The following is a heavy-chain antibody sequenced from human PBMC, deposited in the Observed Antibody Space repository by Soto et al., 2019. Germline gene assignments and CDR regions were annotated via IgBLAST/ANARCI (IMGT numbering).Heavy chain of an antibody. CDR2: IYYSGST. Sequence: QVQLQESGPGLVKPSHTLSLTCTVSGGSISSGGYYWSWIRQHPGKGLEWIGYIYYSGSTYYNPSLKIRVTISVDPSKNQFSLKLSFVTAADTAVYYCARDKPGYCSRNSCHPYGMDVWGQGTTVTVSS. CDR1: GGSISSGGYY. CDR3: ARDKPGYCSRNSCHPYGMDV. D-gene: IGHD2-2*01. V-gene: IGHV4-31*03. J-gene: IGHJ6*02.